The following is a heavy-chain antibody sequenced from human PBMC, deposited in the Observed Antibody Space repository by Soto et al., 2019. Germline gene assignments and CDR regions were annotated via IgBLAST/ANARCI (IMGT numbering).Heavy chain of an antibody. V-gene: IGHV4-4*02. CDR3: ARDAARLAAAERWFDP. Sequence: SETLSLTCAVSGGSISSSNWWSWVRQPPGKGLEWIGEIYHSGSTSYNPSLKSRVTISVDKSKNQFSLKLSSVTAADTAVYYCARDAARLAAAERWFDPWGQGTLVTVSS. CDR1: GGSISSSNW. J-gene: IGHJ5*02. CDR2: IYHSGST. D-gene: IGHD6-13*01.